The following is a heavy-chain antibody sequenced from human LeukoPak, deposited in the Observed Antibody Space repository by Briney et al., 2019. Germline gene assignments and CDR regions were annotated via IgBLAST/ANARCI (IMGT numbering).Heavy chain of an antibody. V-gene: IGHV3-30*03. Sequence: PGGSLRLSCAASGFTFSSYGMHWVRQAPGKGLEWVAVISYDGSNKYYADSVKGRFTISRDTSKNILYLQMNSLRAEDTAVYYCAGEPGDYDPWGQGTLVTVSS. CDR3: AGEPGDYDP. D-gene: IGHD4-17*01. CDR2: ISYDGSNK. CDR1: GFTFSSYG. J-gene: IGHJ5*02.